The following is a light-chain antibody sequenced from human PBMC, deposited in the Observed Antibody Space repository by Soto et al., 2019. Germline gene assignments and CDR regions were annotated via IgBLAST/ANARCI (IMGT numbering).Light chain of an antibody. Sequence: IVFTQSPVTLSLTPGERATLSCRASQSVSSSYLAWYQQKPGQAPRLLIYGASSRATGIPDRFSGSGSGTDFTLTISRLEPEDFAVYYCQQYGSSPPLTFGGGSKVDIK. CDR3: QQYGSSPPLT. V-gene: IGKV3-20*01. CDR2: GAS. J-gene: IGKJ4*01. CDR1: QSVSSSY.